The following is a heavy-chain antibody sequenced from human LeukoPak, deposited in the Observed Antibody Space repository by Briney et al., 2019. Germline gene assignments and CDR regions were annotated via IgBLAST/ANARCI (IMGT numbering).Heavy chain of an antibody. J-gene: IGHJ3*01. CDR2: IVVGSANT. V-gene: IGHV1-58*01. CDR3: AAATGATAGSYAFDF. CDR1: GFTFSSSA. D-gene: IGHD1-26*01. Sequence: ASVKVSCKASGFTFSSSAVQWVRQARGQRLEWIGWIVVGSANTNYAQKLQERVTITRDMSTSTAYMELSSLRSEDTAVYYCAAATGATAGSYAFDFWGQGTMVTVSS.